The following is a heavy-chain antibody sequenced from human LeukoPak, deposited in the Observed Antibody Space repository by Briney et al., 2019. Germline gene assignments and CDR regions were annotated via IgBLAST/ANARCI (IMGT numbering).Heavy chain of an antibody. D-gene: IGHD3-16*02. V-gene: IGHV4-59*01. CDR3: ARVGHYDYVWGSYRYTTGPIDY. CDR2: IYYSGST. Sequence: SETMSLTCTVSGGSISRYYWSSIRQPPAKGLEWLGYIYYSGSTNYNPTLNSRVTISVDTSKNQFFLKLSSVTAADTAVYYCARVGHYDYVWGSYRYTTGPIDYWGQGTLVTVSS. CDR1: GGSISRYY. J-gene: IGHJ4*02.